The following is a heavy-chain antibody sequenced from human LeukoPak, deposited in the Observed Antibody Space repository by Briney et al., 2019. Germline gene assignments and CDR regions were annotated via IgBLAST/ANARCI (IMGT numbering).Heavy chain of an antibody. J-gene: IGHJ6*02. Sequence: PSETLSLTCTVSGYSISSGYYWGWIRQPPGKGLEWIGSIYHSGSTYYNPSLKSRVTISVDTSKNQFSLKLSSVTAADTAVYFCARDRWVSGLLDVWGQGTTIAVSS. V-gene: IGHV4-38-2*02. CDR3: ARDRWVSGLLDV. D-gene: IGHD4-23*01. CDR1: GYSISSGYY. CDR2: IYHSGST.